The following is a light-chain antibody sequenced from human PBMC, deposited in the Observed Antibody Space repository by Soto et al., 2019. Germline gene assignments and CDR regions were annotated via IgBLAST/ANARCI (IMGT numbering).Light chain of an antibody. CDR2: GAS. CDR1: QSVSSSF. V-gene: IGKV3-20*01. CDR3: QHYRSSPWR. J-gene: IGKJ1*01. Sequence: EIVLTQSPGTLSLSPGERATLSCRASQSVSSSFLAWYQQKPGQAPRLLMYGASSRATGIPDRFSGSGSGTDFTLTISRLEPVDFSVYYCQHYRSSPWRCGQGIKA.